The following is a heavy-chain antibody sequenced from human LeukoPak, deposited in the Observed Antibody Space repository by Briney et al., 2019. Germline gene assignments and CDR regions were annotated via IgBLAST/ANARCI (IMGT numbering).Heavy chain of an antibody. V-gene: IGHV4-34*01. D-gene: IGHD6-25*01. CDR3: AREGAAGLDY. CDR2: INHSGST. J-gene: IGHJ4*02. CDR1: GGSFSGYY. Sequence: SETLSLTCAVYGGSFSGYYWSWIRQPPGKGLEWIGEINHSGSTYYNPSLKSRVTISVDRSKNQFSLKLSSVTAADTAVYYCAREGAAGLDYWGQGTLVTVSS.